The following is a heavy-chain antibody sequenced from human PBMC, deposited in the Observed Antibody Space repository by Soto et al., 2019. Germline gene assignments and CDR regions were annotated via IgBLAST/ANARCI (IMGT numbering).Heavy chain of an antibody. CDR1: GFIFDDFA. CDR2: ISWNSDSI. D-gene: IGHD3-3*01. J-gene: IGHJ4*02. V-gene: IGHV3-9*01. CDR3: TKVGGLYDFWSGPLHFDL. Sequence: DGQLVESGGGFVQPGRSLRLSCAGSGFIFDDFALHWVRQAPGKGLEWVSGISWNSDSIGYADAVKGRFTISRDNAKNSLYLQMNSRRVEDTALYYCTKVGGLYDFWSGPLHFDLWGQGTLVTVSS.